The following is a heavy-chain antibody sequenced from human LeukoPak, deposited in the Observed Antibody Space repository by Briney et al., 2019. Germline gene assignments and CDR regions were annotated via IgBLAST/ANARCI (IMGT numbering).Heavy chain of an antibody. CDR2: ISTSGGST. V-gene: IGHV3-23*01. J-gene: IGHJ4*02. Sequence: GGSLRLSCAASGFTFSSYEMNWVRQAPGKGLKWVSGISTSGGSTYYSDSVKGRFTISRDNSKNTLYLQMNSLRAEDTAVYYCANGYNYGLDYWGQGTLVTVSS. CDR3: ANGYNYGLDY. D-gene: IGHD5-18*01. CDR1: GFTFSSYE.